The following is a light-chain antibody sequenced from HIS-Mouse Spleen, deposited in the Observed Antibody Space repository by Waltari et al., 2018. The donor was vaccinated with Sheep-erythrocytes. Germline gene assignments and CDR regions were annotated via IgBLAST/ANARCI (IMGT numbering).Light chain of an antibody. Sequence: DIVMTQSPLSLPVTPGEPASISCRSSQSLLHSNGYNYLDWYLQKPGQSPQLLIYLGSNRASGVPDRVSGRGSGTDFTLKISRVEAEYVGVYYCMQALQTPIFTFGPGTKVDIK. CDR3: MQALQTPIFT. J-gene: IGKJ3*01. CDR2: LGS. CDR1: QSLLHSNGYNY. V-gene: IGKV2-28*01.